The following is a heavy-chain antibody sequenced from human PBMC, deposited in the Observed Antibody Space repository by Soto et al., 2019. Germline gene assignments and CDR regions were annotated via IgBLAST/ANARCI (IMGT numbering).Heavy chain of an antibody. D-gene: IGHD6-19*01. Sequence: GESLKISCKGSGYSFTSYWIGWVRQMPGKGLEWMGIIYPGDSDTRYSPSFQGQVTISADKSISTAYLQWSSLKASDTAMYYCTRHSIAVAGFAEYFQHWGQGTRVIVSS. CDR1: GYSFTSYW. CDR3: TRHSIAVAGFAEYFQH. CDR2: IYPGDSDT. V-gene: IGHV5-51*01. J-gene: IGHJ1*01.